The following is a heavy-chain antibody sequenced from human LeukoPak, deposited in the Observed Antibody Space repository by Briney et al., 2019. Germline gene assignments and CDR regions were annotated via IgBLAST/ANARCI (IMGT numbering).Heavy chain of an antibody. CDR2: ISGSGGST. J-gene: IGHJ5*02. D-gene: IGHD3-10*01. Sequence: GGSLRLSCAASGFTFSSYGMSWVRQAPGKGLEWVSAISGSGGSTYYADSVKGRFTVSRDNSKNTVFLQMNDLTIEDTAIYYCAKRYSDGGFDPWGQGTLVTVSS. V-gene: IGHV3-23*01. CDR3: AKRYSDGGFDP. CDR1: GFTFSSYG.